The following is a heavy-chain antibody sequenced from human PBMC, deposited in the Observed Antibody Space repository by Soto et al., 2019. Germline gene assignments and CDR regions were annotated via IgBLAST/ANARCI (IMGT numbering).Heavy chain of an antibody. D-gene: IGHD2-2*01. J-gene: IGHJ4*02. CDR2: VKSKADGGTT. CDR1: GFIFSNAW. V-gene: IGHV3-15*01. Sequence: EVELVESGGGLVKPGGSLRLSCAASGFIFSNAWMNWVRQAPGKGLEWVGRVKSKADGGTTDYAAPVKGRFTISRDDSKDILYLLMNSLETEDTGVYYCTTDRCSSISCSDYWGQGTLVTVSS. CDR3: TTDRCSSISCSDY.